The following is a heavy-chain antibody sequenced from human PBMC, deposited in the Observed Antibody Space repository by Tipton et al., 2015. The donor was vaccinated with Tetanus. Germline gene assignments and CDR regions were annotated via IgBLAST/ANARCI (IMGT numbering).Heavy chain of an antibody. CDR1: GDSMTDFY. D-gene: IGHD5-24*01. J-gene: IGHJ4*02. Sequence: TLSLTCNVSGDSMTDFYWSWIRQAPGKGLEWIAYIFSTGRTQYNPSLKSRVTISIDTAKSQFSLHLSSVTAADTAIYYCARTTRRWLHPDFWGQGTLVTVSA. CDR3: ARTTRRWLHPDF. CDR2: IFSTGRT. V-gene: IGHV4-59*01.